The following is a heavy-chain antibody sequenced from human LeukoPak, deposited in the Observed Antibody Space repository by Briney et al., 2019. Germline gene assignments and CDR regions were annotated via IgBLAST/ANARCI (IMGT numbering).Heavy chain of an antibody. CDR1: GYTFTSNY. D-gene: IGHD5-18*01. CDR2: ISPSGGST. CDR3: ARESPRYSYGQGAVIDY. V-gene: IGHV1-46*01. Sequence: ASVKVSCKAFGYTFTSNYMHWVRQAPGQGPEWMGVISPSGGSTTYAQKFQGRVTLTRDMSTSTDYLELSSLRSEDTAVYYCARESPRYSYGQGAVIDYWGQGTLVTVSS. J-gene: IGHJ4*02.